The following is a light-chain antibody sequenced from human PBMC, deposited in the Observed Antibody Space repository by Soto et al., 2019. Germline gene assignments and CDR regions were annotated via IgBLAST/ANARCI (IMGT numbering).Light chain of an antibody. V-gene: IGKV1-5*01. J-gene: IGKJ1*01. Sequence: DIQMTQSPSTLSASVGDIVTITCRASQSISSWLAWYQQKPGKATKLLIYDASSLESGVPSRFSGSGSGTEFTLTISSLQPDDFATYYCQQYNSYSRTFGQGTKVEIK. CDR3: QQYNSYSRT. CDR1: QSISSW. CDR2: DAS.